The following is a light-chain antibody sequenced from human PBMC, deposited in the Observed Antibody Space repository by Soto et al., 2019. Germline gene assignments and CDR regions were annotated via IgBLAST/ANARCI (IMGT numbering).Light chain of an antibody. CDR1: QGIRHD. V-gene: IGKV1-6*01. CDR3: LQDYTYPWT. Sequence: AIQMTQSPSSLSASVGDRVTITCRASQGIRHDLGWYQQKPGKAPKLLIYAASSLQSGVPSRFSGSGSVTDFTLTISSLQPEDFATYYCLQDYTYPWTFGQGIKVEIQ. J-gene: IGKJ1*01. CDR2: AAS.